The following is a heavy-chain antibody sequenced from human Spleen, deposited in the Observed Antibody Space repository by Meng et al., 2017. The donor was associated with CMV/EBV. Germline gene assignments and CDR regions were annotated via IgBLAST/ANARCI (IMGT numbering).Heavy chain of an antibody. Sequence: SETLSLTCTVSGGSVTTYYWGWIRQPPGKGLEWIAYIFYSGSINYNPSLKSRVTISVDTSKNQFSLRLRSVTAADTAVYYCARVHSLYGGNDFDYWGQGTLVTVSS. V-gene: IGHV4-59*02. J-gene: IGHJ4*02. D-gene: IGHD4-23*01. CDR3: ARVHSLYGGNDFDY. CDR2: IFYSGSI. CDR1: GGSVTTYY.